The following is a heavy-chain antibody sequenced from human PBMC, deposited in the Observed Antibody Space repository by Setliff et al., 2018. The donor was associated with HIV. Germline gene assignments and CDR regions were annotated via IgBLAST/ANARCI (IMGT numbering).Heavy chain of an antibody. J-gene: IGHJ5*02. Sequence: PSETLSLTCTVSGGSISGHYWSWIRQPPGRGLEWIGYIYSSGSTNFNPPLQSRVTISVDMSKNQFSLKLSSVTAADTAVYYCARHSGVASPNWFDPWGQGTLVTVSS. V-gene: IGHV4-4*09. CDR2: IYSSGST. CDR1: GGSISGHY. CDR3: ARHSGVASPNWFDP. D-gene: IGHD3-10*01.